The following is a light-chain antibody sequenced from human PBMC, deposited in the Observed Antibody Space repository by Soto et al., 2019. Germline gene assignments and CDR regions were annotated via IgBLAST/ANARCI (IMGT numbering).Light chain of an antibody. CDR3: QQYNNWPPGT. J-gene: IGKJ2*01. CDR1: QSVSSN. Sequence: EIVMTQSPATLSVSPGERATLSCRASQSVSSNLAWYQQKPGQAPRLLIYGASARATGIPARFSGSGSGTAFTLTISSLQSADFALYYCQQYNNWPPGTFGQGTKLEIK. CDR2: GAS. V-gene: IGKV3-15*01.